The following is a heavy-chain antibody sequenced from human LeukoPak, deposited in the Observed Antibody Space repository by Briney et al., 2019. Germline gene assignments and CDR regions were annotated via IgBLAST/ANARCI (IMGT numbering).Heavy chain of an antibody. V-gene: IGHV3-23*01. CDR3: AREYDSSGYYQNYYYYYMDV. D-gene: IGHD3-22*01. J-gene: IGHJ6*03. CDR1: GFTFSSYA. Sequence: GGSLRLSCAASGFTFSSYAMSWVRQAPGKGLEWVSAISGSGGSTYYADSVKGRFTISRDNSKNTLYLQMNSLRAEHTAVYYCAREYDSSGYYQNYYYYYMDVWGKGTTVTVSS. CDR2: ISGSGGST.